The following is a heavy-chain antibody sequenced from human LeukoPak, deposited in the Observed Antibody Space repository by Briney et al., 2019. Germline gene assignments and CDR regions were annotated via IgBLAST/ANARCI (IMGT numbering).Heavy chain of an antibody. J-gene: IGHJ4*02. V-gene: IGHV4-39*01. CDR1: GGSIISSSYY. CDR3: QRTAYEIDY. Sequence: SGTLSLPCTVSGGSIISSSYYWGWIRQPPWKRLKWFGMIYYGGRTYYNPSLKSRVTISVDTSKNQFSLKLSSVTAADTAFFFKQRTAYEIDYWGQGTLVTVSS. CDR2: IYYGGRT. D-gene: IGHD2-21*01.